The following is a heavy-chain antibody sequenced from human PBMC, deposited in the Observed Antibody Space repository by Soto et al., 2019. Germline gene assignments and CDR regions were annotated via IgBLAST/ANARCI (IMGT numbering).Heavy chain of an antibody. J-gene: IGHJ4*02. CDR2: IYWDDDK. D-gene: IGHD3-16*02. CDR1: GFSLSTSGVG. CDR3: AHANYDYIWGSYRYFDY. V-gene: IGHV2-5*02. Sequence: QITLKESGPTLVKPTQTLTLTCTFSGFSLSTSGVGVGWIRQPPGKALEWLALIYWDDDKRYSPSLKSRLTITKDTSKNQVDLTMTNMDPVDTATYYCAHANYDYIWGSYRYFDYWGQGTLVTVSS.